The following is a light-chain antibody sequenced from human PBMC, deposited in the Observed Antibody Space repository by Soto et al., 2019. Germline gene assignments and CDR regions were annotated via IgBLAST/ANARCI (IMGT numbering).Light chain of an antibody. Sequence: EIVMTQSPATLSVSPGGRATLSCRASQSISDTLAWYQQKPGQAPRLLIHGASTRATGFPARFSGSGSGTDFTLTISRLQSEDFAVYYCQQYNNWPWTFGQGTKVEI. CDR3: QQYNNWPWT. V-gene: IGKV3-15*01. CDR2: GAS. CDR1: QSISDT. J-gene: IGKJ1*01.